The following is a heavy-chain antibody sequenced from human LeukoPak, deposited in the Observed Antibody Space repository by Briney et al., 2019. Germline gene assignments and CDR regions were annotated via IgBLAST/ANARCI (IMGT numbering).Heavy chain of an antibody. CDR3: ARDIAARRFDY. D-gene: IGHD6-6*01. CDR1: GFTFSSYA. CDR2: IWYDGSNK. Sequence: GGSLRLSCVASGFTFSSYAMSWVRQAPGKGLEWVAVIWYDGSNKYYADSVKGRFTISRDNSKNTLYLQMNSLRAEDTAVYYCARDIAARRFDYWGQGTLVTVSS. V-gene: IGHV3-33*08. J-gene: IGHJ4*02.